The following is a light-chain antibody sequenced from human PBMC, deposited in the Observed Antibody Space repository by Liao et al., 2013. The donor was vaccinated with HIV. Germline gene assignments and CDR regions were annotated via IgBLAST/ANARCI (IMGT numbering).Light chain of an antibody. CDR3: QVWDSRGDWV. V-gene: IGLV3-21*04. CDR1: NIGRKS. CDR2: YNS. J-gene: IGLJ3*02. Sequence: YVLTQPPSVSVAPGQTATITCGGDNIGRKSVHWYQQKPGQAPVLVIYYNSDRPSGIPERFSGSNSGNTATLTISRVEVGDEADYYCQVWDSRGDWVFGGGTKLTVL.